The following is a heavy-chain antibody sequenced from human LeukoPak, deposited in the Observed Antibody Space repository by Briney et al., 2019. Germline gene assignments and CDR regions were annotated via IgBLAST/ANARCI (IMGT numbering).Heavy chain of an antibody. J-gene: IGHJ3*01. Sequence: AGGSLRLSCAASGFSVSSNDMTWVRQVPGRGLECVSVIYSGSRTYYADSVKGRFTISRDNSKKTVYLQMNSLRAEDTAVYYCARSNWGLGDAFDFWGQGTMVTVSS. CDR1: GFSVSSND. D-gene: IGHD7-27*01. CDR3: ARSNWGLGDAFDF. V-gene: IGHV3-53*01. CDR2: IYSGSRT.